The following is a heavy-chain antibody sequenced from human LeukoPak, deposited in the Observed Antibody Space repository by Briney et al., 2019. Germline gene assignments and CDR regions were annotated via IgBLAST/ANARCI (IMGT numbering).Heavy chain of an antibody. V-gene: IGHV4-61*02. J-gene: IGHJ4*02. CDR3: AREWFYGSGSYIY. D-gene: IGHD3-10*01. CDR1: GGAINRSTYY. Sequence: SETLSLTCTVSGGAINRSTYYWGWIRQPAGKGLEWIGRIYTSGSTNYNPSLKSRVTMSVDTSKNQFSLKLSSVTAADTAVYYCAREWFYGSGSYIYWGQGTLVTVSS. CDR2: IYTSGST.